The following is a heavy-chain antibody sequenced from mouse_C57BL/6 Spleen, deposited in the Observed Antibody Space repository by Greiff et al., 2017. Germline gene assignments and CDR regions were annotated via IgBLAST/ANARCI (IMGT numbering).Heavy chain of an antibody. D-gene: IGHD2-5*01. CDR1: GYAFRSSW. CDR3: ARKDYSNYDYAMDY. Sequence: VQLQESGPELVKPGASVKISCKASGYAFRSSWMNWVKQRPGKGLEWIGRIYPGDGDTNYNGKFKGKATLTADKSSSTAYMQLSSLTSEDSAVYFCARKDYSNYDYAMDYWGQGTSVTVSS. CDR2: IYPGDGDT. V-gene: IGHV1-82*01. J-gene: IGHJ4*01.